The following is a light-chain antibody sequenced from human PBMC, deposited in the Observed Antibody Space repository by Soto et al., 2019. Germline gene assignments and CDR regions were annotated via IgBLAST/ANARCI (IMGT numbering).Light chain of an antibody. CDR2: DVI. J-gene: IGLJ3*02. CDR1: TGDH. Sequence: QSALTQPRSVSGSPGQSVTISCAGATGDHVSWYQQHPGKAPQVIIYDVIKRPAGVPHRFSGSKSGSTAYLTISGLQTEDEADYQCCSAKGSYILLFGGGTKVTVL. V-gene: IGLV2-11*01. CDR3: CSAKGSYILL.